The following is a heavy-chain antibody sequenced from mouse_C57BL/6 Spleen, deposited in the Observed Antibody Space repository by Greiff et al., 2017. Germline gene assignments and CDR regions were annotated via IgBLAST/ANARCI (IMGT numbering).Heavy chain of an antibody. V-gene: IGHV1-18*01. CDR2: INPNNGGT. Sequence: VQLQQPGPELVKPGASVKLPCKASGYTFTDYNMDWVKQSHGKSLEWIGGINPNNGGTIYNQKFKGKATLTVDKSSSTAYMELRSLTSEDTAVYYCAGRERYGSRDYAMDYWGQGTSVTVSS. J-gene: IGHJ4*01. D-gene: IGHD1-1*01. CDR3: AGRERYGSRDYAMDY. CDR1: GYTFTDYN.